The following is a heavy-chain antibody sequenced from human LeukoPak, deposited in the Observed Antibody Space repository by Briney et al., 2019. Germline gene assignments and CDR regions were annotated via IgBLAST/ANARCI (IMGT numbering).Heavy chain of an antibody. V-gene: IGHV1-8*01. D-gene: IGHD3-22*01. Sequence: ASVKVSCKASGYTFTSYDINWVRQATGQGLEWMGWMNPNSGNTDYAQRFQGRVTFTRNTSISTTYMELSSLRSEDTAVYYCATSPYDSGGYATYYFDNWGQGTLVTVSS. J-gene: IGHJ4*02. CDR1: GYTFTSYD. CDR3: ATSPYDSGGYATYYFDN. CDR2: MNPNSGNT.